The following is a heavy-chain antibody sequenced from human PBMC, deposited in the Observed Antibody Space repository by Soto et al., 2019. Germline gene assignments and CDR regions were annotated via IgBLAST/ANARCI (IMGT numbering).Heavy chain of an antibody. V-gene: IGHV4-59*11. CDR1: GGSISGHY. CDR3: ERVGSSGWSPDY. D-gene: IGHD6-19*01. Sequence: SETLSLTCTVSGGSISGHYWTWIRQPPGKGLEWIGYIFYSGNTNYNPSLRSRVTVSVDTSKNQFSLKLNSVTTADTAMYYCERVGSSGWSPDYWGQGTLVTVSS. J-gene: IGHJ4*02. CDR2: IFYSGNT.